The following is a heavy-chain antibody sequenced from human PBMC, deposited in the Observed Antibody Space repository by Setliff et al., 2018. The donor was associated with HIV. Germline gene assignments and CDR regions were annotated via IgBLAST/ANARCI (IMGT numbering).Heavy chain of an antibody. V-gene: IGHV4-59*12. J-gene: IGHJ5*02. Sequence: SETLSLTCTVSGAPLSSYYLNWIRQPPGKGLEWIGYIFYSGTTNYNPSLKSRVTMSVDASKNQFSLILSSVTAADTAVYYCARESLRRVSRYFLNWFDPWGQGTLVTVSS. CDR3: ARESLRRVSRYFLNWFDP. CDR2: IFYSGTT. D-gene: IGHD3-9*01. CDR1: GAPLSSYY.